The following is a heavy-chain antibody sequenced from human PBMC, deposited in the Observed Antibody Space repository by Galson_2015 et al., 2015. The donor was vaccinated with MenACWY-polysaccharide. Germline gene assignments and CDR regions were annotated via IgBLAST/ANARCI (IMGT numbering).Heavy chain of an antibody. CDR2: ISGTGGTT. CDR3: TKEMVVYTATGEW. J-gene: IGHJ4*02. CDR1: GFTFSTYA. Sequence: CAASGFTFSTYAMSWVRQAPGKGLEWVSAISGTGGTTYYADSVKGRFTISRDNSKSTLYLQMNSLRVEDTAVYYCTKEMVVYTATGEWWGQGTLVTVSS. D-gene: IGHD2-8*02. V-gene: IGHV3-23*01.